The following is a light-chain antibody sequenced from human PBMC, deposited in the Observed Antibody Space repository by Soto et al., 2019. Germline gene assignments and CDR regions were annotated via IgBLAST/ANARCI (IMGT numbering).Light chain of an antibody. CDR3: SSYAGSINPYV. CDR2: EVT. J-gene: IGLJ1*01. V-gene: IGLV2-8*01. CDR1: SVDIGGYDY. Sequence: QSVLTQPPSASGSPGQSVTISCTGTSVDIGGYDYVSWYQQHPGKAPKLMIYEVTKRPLGVPDRFSGSKSGNTASLTVSGLQAEDEADYYCSSYAGSINPYVFGTGTKVTVL.